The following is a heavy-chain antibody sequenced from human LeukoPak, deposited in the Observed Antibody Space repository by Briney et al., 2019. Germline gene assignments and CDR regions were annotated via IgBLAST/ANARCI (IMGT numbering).Heavy chain of an antibody. CDR1: GGSISSSSYY. D-gene: IGHD3-10*01. CDR2: IYYSGST. CDR3: ASVVRGVIITNH. V-gene: IGHV4-39*07. Sequence: PSETLSLTCTVSGGSISSSSYYWGWIRQPPGKGLEWIGSIYYSGSTYYNPSLKSRVTISVDTSKNQFSLKLSSVTAADTAVYYCASVVRGVIITNHWGQGTLVTVSS. J-gene: IGHJ4*02.